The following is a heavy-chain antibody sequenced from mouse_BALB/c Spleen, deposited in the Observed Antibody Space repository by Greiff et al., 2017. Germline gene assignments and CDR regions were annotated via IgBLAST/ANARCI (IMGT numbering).Heavy chain of an antibody. V-gene: IGHV1-87*01. CDR3: AVLRALYFDY. CDR1: GYTFTSYW. D-gene: IGHD1-1*01. CDR2: IYPGDGDT. Sequence: QVQLQQSGAELARPGASVKLSCKASGYTFTSYWMQWVKQRPGQGLEWIGAIYPGDGDTRYTQKFKGKATLTADKSSSTAYMQLSSLASEDSAVYYCAVLRALYFDYWGQGTTLTVSS. J-gene: IGHJ2*01.